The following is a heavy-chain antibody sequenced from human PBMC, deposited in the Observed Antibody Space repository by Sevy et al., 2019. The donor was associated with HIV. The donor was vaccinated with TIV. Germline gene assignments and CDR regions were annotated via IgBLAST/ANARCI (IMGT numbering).Heavy chain of an antibody. Sequence: GGSLRLSCAASGFTFSSYGMHWVRQAPGKGLEWVAFIRYDGSNKYYADSVKGRFTISRDNSKNTLYLQMNSLRAEDTAVYYCARVGNWNTHQDYWGQGTLVTVSS. V-gene: IGHV3-30*02. CDR1: GFTFSSYG. J-gene: IGHJ4*02. CDR2: IRYDGSNK. CDR3: ARVGNWNTHQDY. D-gene: IGHD1-20*01.